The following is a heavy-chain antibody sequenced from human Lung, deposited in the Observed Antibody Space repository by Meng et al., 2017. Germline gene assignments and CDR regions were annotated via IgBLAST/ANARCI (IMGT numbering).Heavy chain of an antibody. V-gene: IGHV4-34*01. J-gene: IGHJ4*02. CDR1: GGSFSDYY. Sequence: QVPLQQWGAGLLKHSETLSLNCVVSGGSFSDYYWSWIRQPPGKGLEWIGEINHSGSTNYNPSLESRATISVDTSQNNLSLKLSSVTAADSAVYYCARGPTTMAHDFDYWGQGTLVTVSS. D-gene: IGHD4-11*01. CDR2: INHSGST. CDR3: ARGPTTMAHDFDY.